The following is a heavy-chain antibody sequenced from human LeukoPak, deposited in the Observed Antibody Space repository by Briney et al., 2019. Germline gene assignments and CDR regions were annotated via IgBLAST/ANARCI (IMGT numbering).Heavy chain of an antibody. CDR2: IYPGDSDT. CDR3: ARRVVNNRNWYFDL. CDR1: GYSFIKNW. Sequence: GESLKISCKGSGYSFIKNWIGWVRQMPGKGLEWMAIIYPGDSDTRYSPSFQGQVTISADKSINTAYLHWSSLKASDTAMYYCARRVVNNRNWYFDLWGRGTLVTVSS. V-gene: IGHV5-51*01. J-gene: IGHJ2*01. D-gene: IGHD4-23*01.